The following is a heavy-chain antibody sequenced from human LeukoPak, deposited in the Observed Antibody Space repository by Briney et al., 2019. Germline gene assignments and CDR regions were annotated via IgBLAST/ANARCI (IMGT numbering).Heavy chain of an antibody. V-gene: IGHV4-61*08. CDR1: GGSISSGGYS. Sequence: PSETLSLTCAVSGGSISSGGYSWNWIRQPPGKGLEWIGYIYYSGSANYDPSLKSRVTTSVDTSKNQFSLKLTSVTAADTAVYYCAREVYCGSTSCYMGPYWSFDLWGRGTLVTVSS. CDR2: IYYSGSA. CDR3: AREVYCGSTSCYMGPYWSFDL. J-gene: IGHJ2*01. D-gene: IGHD2-2*02.